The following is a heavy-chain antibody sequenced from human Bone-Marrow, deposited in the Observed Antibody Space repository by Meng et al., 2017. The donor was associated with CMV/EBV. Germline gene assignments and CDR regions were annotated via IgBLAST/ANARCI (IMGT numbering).Heavy chain of an antibody. J-gene: IGHJ4*02. CDR3: AREHPYSNYDPFDY. Sequence: GSLRLSCTVSGGSISNYYWSWIRQPPGKGLEWIGYMYNSGSTNYNPSLKSRVTISVDTSKNQFSLKLSSVTAADTAVYYCAREHPYSNYDPFDYWGQGTLVTVSS. V-gene: IGHV4-59*12. D-gene: IGHD4-11*01. CDR2: MYNSGST. CDR1: GGSISNYY.